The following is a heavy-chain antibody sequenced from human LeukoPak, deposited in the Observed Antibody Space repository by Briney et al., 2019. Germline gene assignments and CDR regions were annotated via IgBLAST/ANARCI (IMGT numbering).Heavy chain of an antibody. CDR1: GGSINIYF. Sequence: PSETLSLTCTVSGGSINIYFWNWIRQPPGKGLEWIGYIYYSGSTNYNPSLKSRVTISVDTSKNQFSLKLSSVTAADTAVYYCARVEVDSGIYYYYGMDVWGQGTTVTVSS. V-gene: IGHV4-59*01. CDR3: ARVEVDSGIYYYYGMDV. J-gene: IGHJ6*02. CDR2: IYYSGST. D-gene: IGHD3-10*01.